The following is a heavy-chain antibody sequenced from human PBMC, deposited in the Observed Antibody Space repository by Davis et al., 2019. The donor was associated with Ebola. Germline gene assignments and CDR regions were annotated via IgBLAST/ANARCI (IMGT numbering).Heavy chain of an antibody. V-gene: IGHV3-23*01. D-gene: IGHD3-22*01. CDR1: VITFSSYA. Sequence: GGSLRLSCTDSVITFSSYAMTWVRQAPGKGLEWVSAISGSGGSTYYADSVKGRFTISRDNSKNPLYLQMNSLRAEDTAVYYCARDATYYFDSSGYYIAPNDAFDIWGQGTMVTVSS. CDR3: ARDATYYFDSSGYYIAPNDAFDI. J-gene: IGHJ3*02. CDR2: ISGSGGST.